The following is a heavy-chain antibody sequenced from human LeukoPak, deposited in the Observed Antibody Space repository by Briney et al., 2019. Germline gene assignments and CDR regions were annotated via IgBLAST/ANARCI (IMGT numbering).Heavy chain of an antibody. CDR2: ISGSGGST. J-gene: IGHJ4*02. Sequence: GGSLRLSCAASGFTFSSYAMSWVRQAPGKGLEWVSAISGSGGSTYYADSVKGRFTISRDNSKNTLYLQMNSLRAEDTAVYYCAKDRNYYDSSGYYFEYFDYWGQGTLVTVSS. CDR1: GFTFSSYA. CDR3: AKDRNYYDSSGYYFEYFDY. D-gene: IGHD3-22*01. V-gene: IGHV3-23*01.